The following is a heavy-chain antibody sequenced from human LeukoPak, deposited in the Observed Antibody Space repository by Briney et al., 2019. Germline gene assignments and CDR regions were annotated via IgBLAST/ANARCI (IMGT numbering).Heavy chain of an antibody. CDR1: GGSISSSSYY. D-gene: IGHD3-16*01. V-gene: IGHV4-39*01. J-gene: IGHJ4*02. CDR3: ARHLNDYVWGSYKDY. Sequence: SETQSLTCTVSGGSISSSSYYWGWIRQPPGKGLEWIGSIYYSGSTYYNPSLKSRVTISVDTSKNQFSLKLSSVTAADTAVYYCARHLNDYVWGSYKDYWGQGTLVTVSS. CDR2: IYYSGST.